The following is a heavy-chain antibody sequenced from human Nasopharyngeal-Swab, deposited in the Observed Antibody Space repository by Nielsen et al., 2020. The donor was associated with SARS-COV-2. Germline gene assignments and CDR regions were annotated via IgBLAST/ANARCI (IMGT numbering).Heavy chain of an antibody. V-gene: IGHV1-18*01. Sequence: ASVKVSCKASGYTFSSYGINWVRQAPGQGLEWMGWISTYSADTNFAQKFQDRLSMTTDTSTSTAYMQLTSLRSDDTAVYYCARNADSGSYYDWGQGTLVTVSS. D-gene: IGHD1-26*01. CDR3: ARNADSGSYYD. CDR1: GYTFSSYG. J-gene: IGHJ4*02. CDR2: ISTYSADT.